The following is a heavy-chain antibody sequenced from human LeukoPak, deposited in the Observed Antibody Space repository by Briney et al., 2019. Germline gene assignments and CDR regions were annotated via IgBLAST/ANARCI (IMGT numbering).Heavy chain of an antibody. J-gene: IGHJ4*02. V-gene: IGHV4-39*07. Sequence: KTSETLSLTCTVSGSSISRGTYYWGWIRQPPGNGLQSIGSISYSGNTYSNPSLASRVTMSVDTSKNQFSLKLSSVTAADTAVYYCGRDRRATYYYDSSGYYSDFWGQGTLVTVSS. CDR3: GRDRRATYYYDSSGYYSDF. CDR2: ISYSGNT. D-gene: IGHD3-22*01. CDR1: GSSISRGTYY.